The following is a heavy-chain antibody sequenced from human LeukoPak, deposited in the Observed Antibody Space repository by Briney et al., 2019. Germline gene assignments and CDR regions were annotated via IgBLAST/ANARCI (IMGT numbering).Heavy chain of an antibody. J-gene: IGHJ4*02. Sequence: ASVKVSCKASGYTFTGYYMHWVRQAPGQGLGWMGWINPNSGGTNYAQKFQGRVTMTRDTSISTAYMELSRLRSDDTAVYYCARGKYYDSSGVDYWGQGNLVTVSS. D-gene: IGHD3-22*01. CDR2: INPNSGGT. CDR3: ARGKYYDSSGVDY. CDR1: GYTFTGYY. V-gene: IGHV1-2*02.